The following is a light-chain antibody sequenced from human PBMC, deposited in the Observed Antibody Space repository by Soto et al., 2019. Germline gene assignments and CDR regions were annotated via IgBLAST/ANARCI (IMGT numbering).Light chain of an antibody. Sequence: DVVMTQSPLSLPVTLGQPASISCRSSQSLVYSDGIAYLNWFQQRPGQSPRRLIYKVSYRDSGVPDRFSGSGSGTDFTLRISRVEAEDVCVYCCMQGTHWPPYTFGQGTKLEIK. CDR3: MQGTHWPPYT. CDR1: QSLVYSDGIAY. J-gene: IGKJ2*01. V-gene: IGKV2-30*01. CDR2: KVS.